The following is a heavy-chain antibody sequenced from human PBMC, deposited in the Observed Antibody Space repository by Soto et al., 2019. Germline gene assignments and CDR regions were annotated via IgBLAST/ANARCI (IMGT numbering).Heavy chain of an antibody. D-gene: IGHD2-15*01. Sequence: QVQLVESGGGVVQPGRSLRLSCAASGFTFSSYAMHWVRQAPGKGLEWVAVISYDGSNKYYADSVKGRFTISRDNSKNTLYLQMNSRRAEDTAVYYCARDLSGSGRSGGSCYSPYYYYYGMDVWGQGTTVTVCS. CDR3: ARDLSGSGRSGGSCYSPYYYYYGMDV. CDR2: ISYDGSNK. V-gene: IGHV3-30-3*01. CDR1: GFTFSSYA. J-gene: IGHJ6*02.